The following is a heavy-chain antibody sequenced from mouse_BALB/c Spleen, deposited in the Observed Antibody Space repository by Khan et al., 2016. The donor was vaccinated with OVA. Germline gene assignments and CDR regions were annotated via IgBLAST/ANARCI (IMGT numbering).Heavy chain of an antibody. CDR2: ITSGGSYT. CDR3: ARHGGLLGGPMDY. D-gene: IGHD2-3*01. V-gene: IGHV5-9-3*01. CDR1: GFTFSSYA. J-gene: IGHJ4*01. Sequence: EVELVESGGGSVKPGGSLKLSCAASGFTFSSYAMSWVRQTPEKRLEWVATITSGGSYTYYPDSVKGRFTISRDNAMNTLYLQMSSLRSEDTAMDYCARHGGLLGGPMDYWGQGTSVTVSS.